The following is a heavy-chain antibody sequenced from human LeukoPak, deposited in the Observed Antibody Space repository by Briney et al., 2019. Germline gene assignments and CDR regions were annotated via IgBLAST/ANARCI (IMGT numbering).Heavy chain of an antibody. CDR1: GFTFSSCS. D-gene: IGHD3-16*01. J-gene: IGHJ3*02. CDR3: AKVWEDAFDI. V-gene: IGHV3-23*01. CDR2: ISVSGDNT. Sequence: GGSLRLSCAASGFTFSSCSMSWVRQGPGKGPEWVSSISVSGDNTYYADSLKGRFTISRDNSKNTLYLQMNSLRAEDTAVYYCAKVWEDAFDIWGQGTMVTVSS.